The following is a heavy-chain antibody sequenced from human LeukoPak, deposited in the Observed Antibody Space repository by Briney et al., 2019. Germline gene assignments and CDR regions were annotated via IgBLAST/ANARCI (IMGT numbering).Heavy chain of an antibody. CDR2: IYYSGST. J-gene: IGHJ6*03. CDR1: GGSISSSYNY. Sequence: SETLSLTCTVSGGSISSSYNYWGWIRQPPGKGLEWIATIYYSGSTYYNPSLKSRVTISVDTSKNQFSLKLSSVTAADTAVYYCARVSTYGLWGYYMDVWGKGTTVTISS. V-gene: IGHV4-39*07. D-gene: IGHD7-27*01. CDR3: ARVSTYGLWGYYMDV.